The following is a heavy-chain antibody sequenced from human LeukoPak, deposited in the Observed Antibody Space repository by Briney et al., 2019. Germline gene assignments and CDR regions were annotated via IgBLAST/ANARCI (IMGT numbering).Heavy chain of an antibody. CDR2: FDPEDGET. CDR1: GYTLTELS. CDR3: ATPPSLRYFAASGAFDI. Sequence: ASVKVSCKVSGYTLTELSMHWVRQAPGKGLEWMGGFDPEDGETIYAQKFQGRVTMTEDTSADTAYMELSSLRSEDTAVYYCATPPSLRYFAASGAFDIWGQGTMVTVSS. V-gene: IGHV1-24*01. J-gene: IGHJ3*02. D-gene: IGHD3-9*01.